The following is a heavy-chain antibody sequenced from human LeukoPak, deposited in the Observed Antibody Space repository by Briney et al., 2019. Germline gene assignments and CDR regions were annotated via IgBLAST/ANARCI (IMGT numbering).Heavy chain of an antibody. CDR1: GFTFSTYG. CDR3: VRDLHWGGFDV. J-gene: IGHJ3*01. CDR2: ISPSGDIT. V-gene: IGHV3-23*01. D-gene: IGHD7-27*01. Sequence: PGGSLRLSCAASGFTFSTYGMNWVRQAPGKGLEWVSGISPSGDITYYAESVMGRFSISRDNPKSTVSLQMSSLRAEDTALYYCVRDLHWGGFDVWGQGTMVTVSS.